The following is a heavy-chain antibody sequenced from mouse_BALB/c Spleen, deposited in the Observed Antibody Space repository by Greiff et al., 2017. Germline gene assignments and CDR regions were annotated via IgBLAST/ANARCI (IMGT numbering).Heavy chain of an antibody. CDR2: IDPANGNT. CDR1: GFNIKDTY. Sequence: EVQVVESGAELVKPGASVKLSCTASGFNIKDTYMHWVKQRPEQGLEWIGRIDPANGNTKYDPKFQGKATITADTSSNTAYLQLSSLTSEDTAVYYCARGGYYDYSWFAYWGQGTLVTVSA. D-gene: IGHD2-4*01. J-gene: IGHJ3*01. V-gene: IGHV14-3*02. CDR3: ARGGYYDYSWFAY.